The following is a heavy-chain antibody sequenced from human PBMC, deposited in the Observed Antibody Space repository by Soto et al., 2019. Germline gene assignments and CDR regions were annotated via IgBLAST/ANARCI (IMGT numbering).Heavy chain of an antibody. CDR2: MNPNSGNT. CDR3: ARGANSATNYYYYGMDV. CDR1: GYTFTSYD. Sequence: GASVKVSCKASGYTFTSYDINWVRQATGQGLEWMGWMNPNSGNTGYAQKFQGRVTMTRNTSISTAYMELSSLRSEDTAVYYCARGANSATNYYYYGMDVWGLGTTVTVSS. V-gene: IGHV1-8*01. J-gene: IGHJ6*02. D-gene: IGHD2-15*01.